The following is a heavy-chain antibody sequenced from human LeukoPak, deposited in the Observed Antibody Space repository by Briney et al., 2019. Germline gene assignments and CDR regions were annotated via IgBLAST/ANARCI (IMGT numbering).Heavy chain of an antibody. J-gene: IGHJ4*02. CDR3: AKSNSEGQTTVGD. D-gene: IGHD2/OR15-2a*01. Sequence: RGSLRLSCAASGFTFSSYAMSRVGQAPGKGLEGLAVIWSDGSNKYYPGSVQGRFSLFSDNFQNTVHLQINSLRAEDAAVYYCAKSNSEGQTTVGDWGRGPLVSV. CDR1: GFTFSSYA. V-gene: IGHV3-33*06. CDR2: IWSDGSNK.